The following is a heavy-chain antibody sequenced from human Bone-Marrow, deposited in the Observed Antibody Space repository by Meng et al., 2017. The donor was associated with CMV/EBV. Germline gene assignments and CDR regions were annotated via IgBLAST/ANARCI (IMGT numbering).Heavy chain of an antibody. Sequence: GGPLRPSFPASGFTFSSYWMSWVRQAPGKGLEWVANIKQDGSEKYYVDSVKGRFTISRDNSKNTLYLQMNSLRAEDTAVYSCAKERVVSSWYGIFDYWGQGTLVTVSS. CDR3: AKERVVSSWYGIFDY. D-gene: IGHD6-13*01. CDR1: GFTFSSYW. J-gene: IGHJ4*02. CDR2: IKQDGSEK. V-gene: IGHV3-7*03.